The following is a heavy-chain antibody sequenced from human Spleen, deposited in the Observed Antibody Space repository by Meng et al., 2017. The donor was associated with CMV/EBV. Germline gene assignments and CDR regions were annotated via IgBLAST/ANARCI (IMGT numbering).Heavy chain of an antibody. Sequence: ASVKVSCKASGYTFSTYDINWVRQATGQGLEWMGFMRPSSGETTYAPKFQGRVTLTRDISISTAYMELSSLNSEDTAIYYCARLAAHDYGDSEEDYWGQGTLVTVSS. J-gene: IGHJ4*02. CDR2: MRPSSGET. CDR1: GYTFSTYD. D-gene: IGHD4-17*01. V-gene: IGHV1-8*01. CDR3: ARLAAHDYGDSEEDY.